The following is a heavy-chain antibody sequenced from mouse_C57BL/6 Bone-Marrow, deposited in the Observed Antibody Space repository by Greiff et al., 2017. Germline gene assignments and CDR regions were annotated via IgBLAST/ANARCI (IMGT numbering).Heavy chain of an antibody. CDR1: GYTFTSYG. CDR2: IYPKSGNT. Sequence: QVQLQQSGAELARPGASVKLSCKASGYTFTSYGIRWVKQRTGQGLEWIGGIYPKSGNTYYNEKFKGKDTLTVDKSSSTAYMELRSLTSADSAVYVCSCDGYCDTMDYWGQGTSVTVSS. CDR3: SCDGYCDTMDY. J-gene: IGHJ4*01. D-gene: IGHD2-3*01. V-gene: IGHV1-81*01.